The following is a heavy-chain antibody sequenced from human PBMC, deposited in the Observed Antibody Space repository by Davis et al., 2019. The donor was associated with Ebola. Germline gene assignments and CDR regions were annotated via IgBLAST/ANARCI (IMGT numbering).Heavy chain of an antibody. D-gene: IGHD3/OR15-3a*01. V-gene: IGHV5-10-1*01. Sequence: GESLKIPCKGSGFSFTSYWISWVRQMPGKGLEWMGRIDPSDLTTHYSPSFQGHVTISADKSISTAYLQWLSLKTSDTAMYYCARHPRQDFWTTYNGFDAWGQGTLVTVSS. CDR2: IDPSDLTT. CDR3: ARHPRQDFWTTYNGFDA. CDR1: GFSFTSYW. J-gene: IGHJ5*02.